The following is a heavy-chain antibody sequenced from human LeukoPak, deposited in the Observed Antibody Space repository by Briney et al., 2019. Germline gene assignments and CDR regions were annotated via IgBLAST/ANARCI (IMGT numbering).Heavy chain of an antibody. CDR2: ISAYNGNT. D-gene: IGHD1-20*01. CDR3: ARVLTGNDAYWFDP. V-gene: IGHV1-18*01. CDR1: GYTFTSYG. Sequence: EASVKVSCKASGYTFTSYGISWVRQAPGQGLEWMGWISAYNGNTNYAQKLQGRVTMTTDTSTSTAYMELRSLRSDDTAVYYCARVLTGNDAYWFDPWGQGTLVTVSS. J-gene: IGHJ5*02.